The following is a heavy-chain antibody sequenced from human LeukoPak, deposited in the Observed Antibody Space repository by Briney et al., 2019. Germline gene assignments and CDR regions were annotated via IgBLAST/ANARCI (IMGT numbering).Heavy chain of an antibody. CDR3: ARENWFDS. Sequence: PGGSLRLSCAASGFTFSSYKMNWVRQAQGKGLQWVSYISGSGSTIWYADSVKGRFTISRDNAKNSLYLQMNSLRAEDTAVYYCARENWFDSWGQGTLVTVSS. J-gene: IGHJ5*01. CDR2: ISGSGSTI. CDR1: GFTFSSYK. V-gene: IGHV3-48*03.